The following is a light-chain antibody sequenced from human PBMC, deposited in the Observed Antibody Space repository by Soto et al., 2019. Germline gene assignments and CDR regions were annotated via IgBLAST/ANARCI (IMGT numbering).Light chain of an antibody. V-gene: IGLV2-14*01. CDR1: SSDVGGYNY. CDR3: SSHTSTSTLVV. CDR2: GVS. Sequence: QSVLTQPASVSGSPGQSITISCTGTSSDVGGYNYVSWYQQHPGKAPKLMIFGVSNRPSGVSNRFSGSKSGNTASLTISGLQTEDEADYYCSSHTSTSTLVVFGGGTKLTVL. J-gene: IGLJ2*01.